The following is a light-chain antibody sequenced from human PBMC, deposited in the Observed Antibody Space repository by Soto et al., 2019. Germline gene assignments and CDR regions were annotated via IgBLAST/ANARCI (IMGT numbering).Light chain of an antibody. Sequence: QSALTQPASVSGSPGQSITISCTGTSSDVGGYNYVSWYQHYPGKAPKLMIYDVTNRPSGVSNRFSGSKSGNTASLTISGLQTEDEADYFRSSYTSTITPVVFGGGTKLTVL. J-gene: IGLJ2*01. V-gene: IGLV2-14*03. CDR1: SSDVGGYNY. CDR3: SSYTSTITPVV. CDR2: DVT.